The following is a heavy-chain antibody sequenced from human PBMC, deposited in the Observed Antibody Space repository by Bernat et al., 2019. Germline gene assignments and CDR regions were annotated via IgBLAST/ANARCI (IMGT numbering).Heavy chain of an antibody. CDR1: GFTLSSYG. J-gene: IGHJ4*02. D-gene: IGHD3-3*01. Sequence: QVQLVESGGGVVQPGRSLRLSCAASGFTLSSYGMHWVRQAPGKGLEWVAVISYDGSNKYYADSVKGRFTISRDNSKNTLYLQMNSLRAEDTAVYYCAKDLYDFWSGYYTNAGDYWGQGTLVTVSS. V-gene: IGHV3-30*18. CDR2: ISYDGSNK. CDR3: AKDLYDFWSGYYTNAGDY.